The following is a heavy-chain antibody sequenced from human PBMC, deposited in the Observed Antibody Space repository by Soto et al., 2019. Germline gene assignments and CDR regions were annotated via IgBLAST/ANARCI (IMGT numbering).Heavy chain of an antibody. Sequence: QVQLVQSGAEVKKPGSSVKVSCKASGGTFSSYAISWVRQAPGQGLEWMGGIIPIFGTANYAQKFQGRVTITADESTSTAYMELSSLRSEDTAVYYCARGHYSNCVPTPYYYYGMDVWGQGTTVTVSS. J-gene: IGHJ6*02. CDR2: IIPIFGTA. V-gene: IGHV1-69*12. CDR3: ARGHYSNCVPTPYYYYGMDV. D-gene: IGHD4-4*01. CDR1: GGTFSSYA.